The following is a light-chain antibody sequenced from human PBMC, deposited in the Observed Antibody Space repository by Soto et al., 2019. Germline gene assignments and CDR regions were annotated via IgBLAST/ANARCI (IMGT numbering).Light chain of an antibody. CDR2: GAS. Sequence: IIMNQSPATVSVKQMEIASLSSRASQSVSSNFAWHQHKPGQAPRLLIYGASTRATAVPARFTASGSGTEFTLTISSLQSEDFAVYYCQQYNTWPRTFGQGTNVDI. J-gene: IGKJ1*01. CDR1: QSVSSN. CDR3: QQYNTWPRT. V-gene: IGKV3-15*01.